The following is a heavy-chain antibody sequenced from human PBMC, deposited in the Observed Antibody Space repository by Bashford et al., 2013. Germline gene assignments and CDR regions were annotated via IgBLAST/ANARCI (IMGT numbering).Heavy chain of an antibody. D-gene: IGHD4-11*01. V-gene: IGHV3-23*01. CDR1: GFTFSSYA. J-gene: IGHJ6*02. CDR2: ISGSGGST. Sequence: GSLRLSCAASGFTFSSYAMSWVRQAPGKGLEWVSAISGSGGSTYYADSVKGRFTISRDNSKNTLYLQMNSLRAEDTAVYYCAKDGNSNHQPRLYYGMDVWGQGTTVTVSS. CDR3: AKDGNSNHQPRLYYGMDV.